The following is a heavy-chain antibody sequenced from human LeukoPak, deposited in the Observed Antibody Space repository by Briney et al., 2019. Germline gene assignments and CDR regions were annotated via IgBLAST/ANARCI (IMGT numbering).Heavy chain of an antibody. V-gene: IGHV3-33*01. J-gene: IGHJ4*02. CDR1: GFTFSSYG. CDR3: ARDQYDFWSELPTAPDY. D-gene: IGHD3-3*01. Sequence: GRSLRLSCAASGFTFSSYGMHWVRQAPGKGLEWVAVIWYDGSNKYYADSVKGRFTISRDNSKNTLYLQMNSLRAEDTAVYYCARDQYDFWSELPTAPDYWGQGTLVTVSS. CDR2: IWYDGSNK.